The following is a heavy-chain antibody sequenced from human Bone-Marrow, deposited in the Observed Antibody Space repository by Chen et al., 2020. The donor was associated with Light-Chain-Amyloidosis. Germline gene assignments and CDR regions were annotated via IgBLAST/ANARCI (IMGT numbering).Heavy chain of an antibody. J-gene: IGHJ6*02. CDR1: GFTFDDYA. CDR3: AKDKGGSMGFGMDV. Sequence: EEPLVEPGGGLVQPGRSLRLSCEASGFTFDDYAMHWVRQAPGKGLEWVSGISWNSGVKGYVDSVRGRFTISRDGVKNSLYLQMNSLRPEDTALYYCAKDKGGSMGFGMDVWGQGTTVIVSS. CDR2: ISWNSGVK. V-gene: IGHV3-9*01. D-gene: IGHD3-10*01.